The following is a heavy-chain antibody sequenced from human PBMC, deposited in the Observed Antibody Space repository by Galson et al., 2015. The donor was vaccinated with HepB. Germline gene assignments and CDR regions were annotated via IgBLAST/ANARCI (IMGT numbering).Heavy chain of an antibody. CDR2: ISYDETNK. J-gene: IGHJ4*02. CDR3: AAGTYDTSLGDY. V-gene: IGHV3-30*03. D-gene: IGHD3-22*01. Sequence: LRLSCAASGFTFSTSVMHWVRQAPGKGLEWVALISYDETNKFYADSVKGRFTISRDSSKKTLFLQMNSLKTEDTAVYYCAAGTYDTSLGDYWGQGTLVTVSS. CDR1: GFTFSTSV.